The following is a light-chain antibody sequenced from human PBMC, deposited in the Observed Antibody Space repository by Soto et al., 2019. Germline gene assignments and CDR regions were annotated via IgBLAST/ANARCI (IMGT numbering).Light chain of an antibody. CDR1: QSVNTN. CDR3: QEYNDWHRGT. J-gene: IGKJ1*01. CDR2: AAS. Sequence: VGMTQAPATLSVSPGEIATLSFRARQSVNTNLAWYQQRPGQAPRVLIYAASTRATGIADRFSGSGSGTDFTLTISSLQPEDIGIYYCQEYNDWHRGTFGQGTKVDIK. V-gene: IGKV3-15*01.